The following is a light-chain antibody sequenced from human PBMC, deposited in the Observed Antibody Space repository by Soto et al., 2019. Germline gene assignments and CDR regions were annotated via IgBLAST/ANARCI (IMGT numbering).Light chain of an antibody. CDR2: KAS. Sequence: DIQMTQSPSTLSASVGDRVTVTCRASQSISSRLAWYQQKPGRAPKLLIYKASSLESGVPSRFSGSGSGTEFTLTISSLQPDDFATYYCQRYDSYPLSFGGGTKVDIK. J-gene: IGKJ4*01. CDR3: QRYDSYPLS. V-gene: IGKV1-5*03. CDR1: QSISSR.